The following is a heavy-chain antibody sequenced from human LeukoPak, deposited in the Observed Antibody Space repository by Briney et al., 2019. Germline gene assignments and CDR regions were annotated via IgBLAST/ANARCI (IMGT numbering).Heavy chain of an antibody. V-gene: IGHV3-48*03. CDR1: GFIFSNYE. Sequence: GGSLRLSCVASGFIFSNYEMNWVRQTPGKGLEWVSYISDHGKSRNYVDSVKGRFTVSRDNAKNSLYLQMNSLRVEDTAIYFCARARIAAPLLDYWGQGTLVTVSS. D-gene: IGHD6-13*01. CDR3: ARARIAAPLLDY. J-gene: IGHJ4*02. CDR2: ISDHGKSR.